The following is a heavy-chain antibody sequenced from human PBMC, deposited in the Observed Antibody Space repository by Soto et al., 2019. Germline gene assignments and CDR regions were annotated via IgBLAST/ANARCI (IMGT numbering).Heavy chain of an antibody. D-gene: IGHD3-22*01. Sequence: GGSLRLSCAASGFTFGRYAMHWVRQPPGRGLEWVAVISYTGANTYYVGSVRGRFTISRDNSKNTLYLQMNSLRAEDTAMYYCAKHMDDSGYFYVEGADHWGQGTLVTVSS. CDR2: ISYTGANT. J-gene: IGHJ4*02. CDR3: AKHMDDSGYFYVEGADH. V-gene: IGHV3-30*18. CDR1: GFTFGRYA.